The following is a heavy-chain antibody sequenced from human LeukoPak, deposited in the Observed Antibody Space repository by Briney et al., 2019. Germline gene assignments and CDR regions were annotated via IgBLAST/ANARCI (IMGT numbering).Heavy chain of an antibody. D-gene: IGHD3-22*01. V-gene: IGHV4-39*01. CDR3: ARHLFGSGYYPDY. CDR2: IYYSGNT. CDR1: GGTISSSNYY. Sequence: SETLSLTCTVSGGTISSSNYYWGSLRQPPGKGLEWIGTIYYSGNTYYNPFLKTRVTISVDTSKKLFSLKLSSVTAADTAVYYCARHLFGSGYYPDYWGQGTLVTVSS. J-gene: IGHJ4*02.